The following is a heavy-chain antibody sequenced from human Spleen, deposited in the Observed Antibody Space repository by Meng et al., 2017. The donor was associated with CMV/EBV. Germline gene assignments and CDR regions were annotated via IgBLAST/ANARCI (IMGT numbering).Heavy chain of an antibody. CDR3: ASFLGNWNYDY. Sequence: CQVSVGSISSSNWWSWVRQPPGKGLEWIGEIYHSGSTNYHPSLKSRVTISVDKSKNQFSLKLSSVTAADTAVYYCASFLGNWNYDYWGQGTLVTVSS. J-gene: IGHJ4*02. CDR2: IYHSGST. D-gene: IGHD1-7*01. V-gene: IGHV4-4*02. CDR1: VGSISSSNW.